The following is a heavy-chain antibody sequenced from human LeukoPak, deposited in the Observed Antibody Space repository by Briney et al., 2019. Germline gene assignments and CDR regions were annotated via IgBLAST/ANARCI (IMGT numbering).Heavy chain of an antibody. CDR2: ISSTSSTI. CDR1: GFTFSDYY. CDR3: ASSSGTHRRYFDY. V-gene: IGHV3-11*01. J-gene: IGHJ4*02. D-gene: IGHD3-10*01. Sequence: GGSLRLSRAASGFTFSDYYMSWIRQAPGKGLEWVSYISSTSSTIYYTDSVKGRFTISRDNAKNSLYLQMNSLRAEDTAVYYCASSSGTHRRYFDYWGQGTLVTVSP.